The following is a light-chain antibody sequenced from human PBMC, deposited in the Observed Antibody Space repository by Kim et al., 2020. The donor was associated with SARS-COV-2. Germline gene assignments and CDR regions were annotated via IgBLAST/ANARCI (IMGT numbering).Light chain of an antibody. CDR1: QSIGTW. Sequence: DIQMTQSPSTLSVSVGDRVTITCRASQSIGTWLAWYQQKPGNAPRLLIYEASNLDSGVSSRFSGSGSGTEFTLTISSLQTDDFATYYCQQYNRSPGLTFGGGTKVDIK. CDR3: QQYNRSPGLT. CDR2: EAS. J-gene: IGKJ4*01. V-gene: IGKV1-5*03.